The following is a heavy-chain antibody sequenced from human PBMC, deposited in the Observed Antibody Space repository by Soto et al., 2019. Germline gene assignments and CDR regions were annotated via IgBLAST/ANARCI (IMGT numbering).Heavy chain of an antibody. CDR1: GYTFSNFW. CDR2: IYPGDHET. D-gene: IGHD6-13*01. CDR3: ARSTRSSPYFEH. V-gene: IGHV5-51*01. Sequence: GESLKISCQCSGYTFSNFWVGWVRQLPGQGLEWMGIIYPGDHETRYSPSFHGKVTISAEKSIKTAYLQWKSLEAADSAFYFCARSTRSSPYFEHWGQGAMVTVSS. J-gene: IGHJ4*02.